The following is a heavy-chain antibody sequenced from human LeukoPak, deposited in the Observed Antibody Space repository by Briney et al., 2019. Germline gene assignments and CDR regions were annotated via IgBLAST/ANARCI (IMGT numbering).Heavy chain of an antibody. CDR3: ATYMGEHIVVVTAIADAFDI. J-gene: IGHJ3*02. CDR1: GGSFSGYY. Sequence: PSETLSLTCAVYGGSFSGYYWSWIRQPAGKGLKWIGEINHSVSTNYNPSLKSRVTISVDTSKNQFSLKLSSVTAADTAVYYCATYMGEHIVVVTAIADAFDIWGQGTMVTVSS. D-gene: IGHD2-21*02. CDR2: INHSVST. V-gene: IGHV4-34*01.